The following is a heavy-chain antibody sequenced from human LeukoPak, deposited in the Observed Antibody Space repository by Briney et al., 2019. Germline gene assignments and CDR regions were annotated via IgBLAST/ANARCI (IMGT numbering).Heavy chain of an antibody. V-gene: IGHV3-21*01. CDR1: GFTFSSYA. J-gene: IGHJ4*02. D-gene: IGHD1-26*01. CDR2: ISSSSSYI. CDR3: ARTYSGSYHFDY. Sequence: PGGSLRLSCAASGFTFSSYAMSWVRQAPGKGLEWVSSISSSSSYIYYADSVKGRFTISRDNAKNSLYLQMNSLRAEDTAVYYCARTYSGSYHFDYWGQGTLVTVSS.